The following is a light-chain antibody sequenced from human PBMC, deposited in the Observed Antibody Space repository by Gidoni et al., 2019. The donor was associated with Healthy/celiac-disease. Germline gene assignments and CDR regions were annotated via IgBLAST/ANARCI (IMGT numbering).Light chain of an antibody. V-gene: IGKV3-20*01. Sequence: QSPGTLSLSPGERATLSCRASQSVSSSYLAWYQQKPGQAPRLLIYGASSRATGIPDRCSGSGSGTDFTLTISRLEPEDFAVYYCQQYGSSPRTFGQGTKVEIK. CDR3: QQYGSSPRT. CDR1: QSVSSSY. CDR2: GAS. J-gene: IGKJ1*01.